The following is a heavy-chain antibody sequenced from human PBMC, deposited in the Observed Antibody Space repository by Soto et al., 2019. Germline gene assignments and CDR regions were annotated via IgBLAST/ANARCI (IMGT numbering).Heavy chain of an antibody. D-gene: IGHD2-2*01. CDR1: GGSISSNKW. CDR2: IYHSGST. Sequence: QVQLQESGPGLVKPSETLSLTCAVYGGSISSNKWWSWVRQPPGKGLEWIGEIYHSGSTNYNPSLKSRVTISLEQSKNQFSLKLTSVTAADSAVYYCARDDHIVVVPTSLGAMDVWGQGTTVTVSS. CDR3: ARDDHIVVVPTSLGAMDV. J-gene: IGHJ6*02. V-gene: IGHV4-4*02.